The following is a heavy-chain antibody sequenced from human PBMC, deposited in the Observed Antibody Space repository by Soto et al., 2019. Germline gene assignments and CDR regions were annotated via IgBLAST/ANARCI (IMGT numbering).Heavy chain of an antibody. Sequence: QVQLVQSGAEVKKPGASVKVSCKASGYTFTSYEISWVRQAPGQALEWMGWISPYNANTNYAQKVQDRVTMTTDTSASTAYMELRSLRSDDTAVYYCARNPKVSSGYFQHWGQGTLVTVCS. CDR2: ISPYNANT. D-gene: IGHD1-26*01. CDR3: ARNPKVSSGYFQH. V-gene: IGHV1-18*01. CDR1: GYTFTSYE. J-gene: IGHJ1*01.